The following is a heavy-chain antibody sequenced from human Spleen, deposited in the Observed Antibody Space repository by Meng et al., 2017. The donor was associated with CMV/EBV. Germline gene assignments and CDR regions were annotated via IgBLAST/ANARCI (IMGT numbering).Heavy chain of an antibody. V-gene: IGHV1-69*05. Sequence: SVKVSCKASGYTFSNYGITWVRQAPGQGLEWMGGIIPIFGTANYAQKFQGRVTITTDESTSTAYMELSSLRSEDTAVYYCARGVVSGYSYGQLDYWGQGTLVTVSS. CDR2: IIPIFGTA. CDR1: GYTFSNYG. CDR3: ARGVVSGYSYGQLDY. D-gene: IGHD5-18*01. J-gene: IGHJ4*02.